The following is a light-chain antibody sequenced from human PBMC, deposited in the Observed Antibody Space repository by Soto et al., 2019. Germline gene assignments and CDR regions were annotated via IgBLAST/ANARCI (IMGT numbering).Light chain of an antibody. J-gene: IGKJ1*01. V-gene: IGKV1-5*03. CDR2: KAS. CDR3: QQNNNYPWT. Sequence: DIQMTQSPSTLSASVGDRVTITCRASQSISSWLAWYQQKPGKAPKLLIYKASSLESGVPSRFSGSGSGTEFTLTISSLQPDDFATYYCQQNNNYPWTVGQGTKVEIK. CDR1: QSISSW.